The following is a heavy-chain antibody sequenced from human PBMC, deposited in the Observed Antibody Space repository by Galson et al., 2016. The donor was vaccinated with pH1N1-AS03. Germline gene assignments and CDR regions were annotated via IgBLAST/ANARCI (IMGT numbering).Heavy chain of an antibody. D-gene: IGHD3-16*02. CDR2: TYYMSRWYN. V-gene: IGHV6-1*01. CDR1: GDSVSSNSVA. CDR3: ARGKQLVDFSLSWGNLDY. J-gene: IGHJ4*02. Sequence: CAISGDSVSSNSVAWSWIRQSPSRGFEWLGRTYYMSRWYNDYAVSVKSRITLNHDTSKNQSSLQLNSVTPDDTAVYYCARGKQLVDFSLSWGNLDYWGQGTLVTVSA.